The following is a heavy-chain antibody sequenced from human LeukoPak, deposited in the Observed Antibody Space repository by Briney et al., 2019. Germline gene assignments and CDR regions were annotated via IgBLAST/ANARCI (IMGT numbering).Heavy chain of an antibody. CDR2: IYYSGST. CDR3: ARGSSPNDY. CDR1: GGSISSYY. Sequence: SETLSLTCTVSGGSISSYYWSWIRQPPGKGLEWIGYIYYSGSTNYNPSLKSRVTISVNTSKNQFSLKLSSVTAADTAVYYCARGSSPNDYWGQGTLVTVSS. V-gene: IGHV4-59*01. J-gene: IGHJ4*02.